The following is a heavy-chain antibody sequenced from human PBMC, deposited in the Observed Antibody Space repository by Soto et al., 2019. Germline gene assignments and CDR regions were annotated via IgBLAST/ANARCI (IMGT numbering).Heavy chain of an antibody. CDR2: VNAANGET. CDR3: ARGWEQLFFAY. J-gene: IGHJ4*02. Sequence: QVQLVQSGAEVKTPGASVKVSCEASGYTFSGFAIHWVRQGPGQRLEWMGWVNAANGETEYAEKFQDRIIISRDTSANTVSTDLRSLRPEDTAVSDCARGWEQLFFAYWGQGTLVTVSS. D-gene: IGHD1-1*01. CDR1: GYTFSGFA. V-gene: IGHV1-3*01.